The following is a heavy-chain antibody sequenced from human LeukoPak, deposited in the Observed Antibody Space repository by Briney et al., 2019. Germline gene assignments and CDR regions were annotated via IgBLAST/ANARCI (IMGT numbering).Heavy chain of an antibody. J-gene: IGHJ4*02. Sequence: ASVKVSCKASGYAFSAYYMHWVRQAPGQGLEWMGIINPSGGSTSYAQKFQGRVTMTRDMSTSTVYMELSSLRSEDTAVYYCARDLGEAPDYWGQGTLVTVSS. CDR1: GYAFSAYY. D-gene: IGHD3-10*01. V-gene: IGHV1-46*01. CDR3: ARDLGEAPDY. CDR2: INPSGGST.